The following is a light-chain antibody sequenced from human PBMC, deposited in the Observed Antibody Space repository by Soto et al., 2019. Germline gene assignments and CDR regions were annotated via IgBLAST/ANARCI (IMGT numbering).Light chain of an antibody. CDR2: KAS. J-gene: IGKJ1*01. Sequence: DIQMTQSPSTLSASVGDRVTITCRASQSINNWLAWYQQKPGKAPKLLIYKASNLDIGVPSRFSGSGSGTEFTPTISSLQPDYFATYYCQQYDTYWTFGQGTKVEIK. CDR1: QSINNW. CDR3: QQYDTYWT. V-gene: IGKV1-5*03.